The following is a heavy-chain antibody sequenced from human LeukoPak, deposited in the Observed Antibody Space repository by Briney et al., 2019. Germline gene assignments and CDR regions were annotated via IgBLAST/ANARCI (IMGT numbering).Heavy chain of an antibody. V-gene: IGHV3-7*01. J-gene: IGHJ6*03. Sequence: GGSLRLSCEASEFIFIGYWMTWVRQAPGKGLEWVANIKEDGSEKYYVDSVKGRFIISINNANKSLYLQMNSLRAEDTAVYYCARRSTVTAYDFFYMDVWGKGTTVIDSS. CDR3: ARRSTVTAYDFFYMDV. D-gene: IGHD4-17*01. CDR1: EFIFIGYW. CDR2: IKEDGSEK.